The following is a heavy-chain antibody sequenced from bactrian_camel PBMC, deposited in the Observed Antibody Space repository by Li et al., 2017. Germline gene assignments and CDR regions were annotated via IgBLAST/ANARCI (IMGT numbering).Heavy chain of an antibody. Sequence: HVQLVESGGGSVQAGGSLNLSCTASQSIAGTHSIGWFRQAPGNEREAVATIYTGTSTTYYADSVKGRFTISKERTGNTLYLIMKDLKPEDTGMYYCAADLSFAEYDYAYVCPPNKNLFGYWGQGTQVTVS. CDR1: QSIAGTHS. J-gene: IGHJ6*01. D-gene: IGHD4*01. CDR3: AADLSFAEYDYAYVCPPNKNLFGY. CDR2: IYTGTSTT. V-gene: IGHV3S54*01.